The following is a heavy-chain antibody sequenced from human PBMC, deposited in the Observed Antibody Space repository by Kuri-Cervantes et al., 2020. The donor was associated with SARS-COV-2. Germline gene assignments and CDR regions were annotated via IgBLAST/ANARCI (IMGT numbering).Heavy chain of an antibody. CDR3: ARPSRGGFDY. V-gene: IGHV3-23*01. J-gene: IGHJ4*02. Sequence: GGSLRLSCAASGFTFSSFAMSWVRQAPGKGLEWVSAITENGRKTYFADSVKGRFTISRENSKSMLFLQMSGLTDEDTARYYCARPSRGGFDYWGQGSLVTVSS. CDR1: GFTFSSFA. CDR2: ITENGRKT.